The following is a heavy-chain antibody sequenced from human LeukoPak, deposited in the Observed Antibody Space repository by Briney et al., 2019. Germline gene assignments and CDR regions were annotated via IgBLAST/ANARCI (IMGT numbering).Heavy chain of an antibody. Sequence: PGGTLRLSCAASGFTFSNYGMNWVRQTPDKGLEWVASISSTSSYIYYTDSVRGRFTISRDNTKNSLYLQVNSLRAEDTALYYCARSSHNNYWYFDYWGQGTLVTVSS. V-gene: IGHV3-21*04. CDR1: GFTFSNYG. J-gene: IGHJ4*02. D-gene: IGHD1-1*01. CDR2: ISSTSSYI. CDR3: ARSSHNNYWYFDY.